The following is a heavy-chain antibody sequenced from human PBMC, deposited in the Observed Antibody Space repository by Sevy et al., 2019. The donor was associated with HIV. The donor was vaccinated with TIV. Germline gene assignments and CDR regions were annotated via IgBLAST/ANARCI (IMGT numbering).Heavy chain of an antibody. J-gene: IGHJ3*02. V-gene: IGHV1-8*01. CDR3: ARGYPGRGFDAFDI. Sequence: ASVKVSCKASGYTFTSYDINWVRQATGQGLEWMGWMNPNSGNTGYAQKFQGRVTMTRNTSISTAYMELSSLRSEDTAVYYCARGYPGRGFDAFDIWGQGTMVTVSS. CDR2: MNPNSGNT. D-gene: IGHD6-25*01. CDR1: GYTFTSYD.